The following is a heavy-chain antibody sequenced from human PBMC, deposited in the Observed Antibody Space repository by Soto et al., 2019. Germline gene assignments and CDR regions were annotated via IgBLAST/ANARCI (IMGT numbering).Heavy chain of an antibody. CDR2: INPNSGGT. J-gene: IGHJ2*01. Sequence: ASVKVSCKASGYTFTNYGISWVRQAPGQGLEWMGWINPNSGGTNYAQKFQGWVTMTRDTSISTAYMELSRLRSDDTAVYYCARDAGYYGSGSYYAAYWYFDLWGR. CDR3: ARDAGYYGSGSYYAAYWYFDL. D-gene: IGHD3-10*01. CDR1: GYTFTNYG. V-gene: IGHV1-2*04.